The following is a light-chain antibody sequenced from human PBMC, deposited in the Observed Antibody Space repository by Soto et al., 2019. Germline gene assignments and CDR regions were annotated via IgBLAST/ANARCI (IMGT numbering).Light chain of an antibody. J-gene: IGKJ3*01. CDR1: HDISNY. V-gene: IGKV1-33*01. CDR2: DGA. CDR3: QQYDTLFT. Sequence: DIQMTQSPSSVSASVGDRVTITCQASHDISNYLNWYQQRPGEAPKLLIYDGANLEAGVPSRFSGSGSGTDFTFTISSLQPEDIATYYCQQYDTLFTIGPGTKVDIK.